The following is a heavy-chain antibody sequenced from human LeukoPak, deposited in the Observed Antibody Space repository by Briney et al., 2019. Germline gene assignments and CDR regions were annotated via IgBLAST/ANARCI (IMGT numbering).Heavy chain of an antibody. D-gene: IGHD3-22*01. J-gene: IGHJ4*02. CDR3: ARVTYYYDSSGYYYCYFDY. CDR1: GYSISSGYY. CDR2: IYHSGST. V-gene: IGHV4-38-2*01. Sequence: SETLSLTCAVSGYSISSGYYWGWIRQPPGKGLEWIGSIYHSGSTYYNPSLQSRVTISVDTSKNQFSLKLSSVTAADTAVYYCARVTYYYDSSGYYYCYFDYWGQGTLVTVSS.